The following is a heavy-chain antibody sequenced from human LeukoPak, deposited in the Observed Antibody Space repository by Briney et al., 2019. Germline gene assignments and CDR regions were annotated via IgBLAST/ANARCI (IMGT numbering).Heavy chain of an antibody. J-gene: IGHJ3*02. Sequence: ASVKVSCKASGYTFTGYYMHWVRQAPGQGLEWMGWINPNSGGTNYAQKFQGRVTMTRDTSISTAYMELSRLRSDDTAVYYCARETGYYYDSSGYYPHAFDIWGQGTMVTVSS. CDR2: INPNSGGT. CDR3: ARETGYYYDSSGYYPHAFDI. CDR1: GYTFTGYY. V-gene: IGHV1-2*02. D-gene: IGHD3-22*01.